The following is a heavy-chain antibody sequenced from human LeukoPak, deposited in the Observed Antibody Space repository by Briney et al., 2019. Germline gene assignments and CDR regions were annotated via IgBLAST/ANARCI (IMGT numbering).Heavy chain of an antibody. D-gene: IGHD4-17*01. Sequence: GASLKISCKGSGYTFTGYWIGWVRQMPGKGLEWMAFIYPADSETRYSPSFPGQVTISVDKSINTAYLQWSSLEASDTAMYYCARHAVYGDYAASRTFYFDSWGPGTLVTVSS. V-gene: IGHV5-51*01. J-gene: IGHJ4*02. CDR2: IYPADSET. CDR3: ARHAVYGDYAASRTFYFDS. CDR1: GYTFTGYW.